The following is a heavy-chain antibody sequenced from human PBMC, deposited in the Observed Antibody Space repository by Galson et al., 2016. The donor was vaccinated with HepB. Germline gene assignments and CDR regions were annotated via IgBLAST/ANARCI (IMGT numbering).Heavy chain of an antibody. V-gene: IGHV1-3*01. D-gene: IGHD3-22*01. CDR3: ARDHYYDTSGFSQGMNWYFDV. J-gene: IGHJ2*01. CDR1: GYTFTTYA. CDR2: INVGNGNT. Sequence: SVKVSCKASGYTFTTYAMHWVRQAPGQRLEWMGWINVGNGNTKYSQKFQGRVTITRDTSATTAYMELSSLRSEDTAVYYCARDHYYDTSGFSQGMNWYFDVWGRGTLVTVSS.